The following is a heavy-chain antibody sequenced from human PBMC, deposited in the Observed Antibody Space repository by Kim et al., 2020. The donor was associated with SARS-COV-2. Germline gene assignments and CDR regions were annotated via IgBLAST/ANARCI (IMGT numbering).Heavy chain of an antibody. Sequence: GGSLRLSCAASGPTVSNHYISWVRQAPGKGLEWVAVIYSSEDSGNAYYADSVKGRFTVSRDDSKNTVGLQMNSLRVEDTGMYYCARGQRPSLYYGEDVLG. V-gene: IGHV3-66*01. CDR1: GPTVSNHY. CDR3: ARGQRPSLYYGEDV. CDR2: IYSSEDSGNA. J-gene: IGHJ6*01.